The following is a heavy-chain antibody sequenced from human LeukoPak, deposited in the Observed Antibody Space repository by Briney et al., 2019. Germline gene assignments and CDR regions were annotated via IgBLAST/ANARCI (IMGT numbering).Heavy chain of an antibody. CDR3: ATRGQSGHHYYYMDV. J-gene: IGHJ6*03. CDR1: GGSFSGYY. CDR2: INHSGST. D-gene: IGHD3-16*01. V-gene: IGHV4-34*01. Sequence: SETLSLTCAVYGGSFSGYYWSWIRQPPGKGLECIGEINHSGSTNYNPSLKSRVTISVDTSKNQFSLKLSSVTAADTAVYYCATRGQSGHHYYYMDVWGKGTTVTVSS.